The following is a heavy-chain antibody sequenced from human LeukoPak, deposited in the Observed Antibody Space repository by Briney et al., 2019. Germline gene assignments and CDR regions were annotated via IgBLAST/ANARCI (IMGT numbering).Heavy chain of an antibody. CDR2: IKQDGSEK. V-gene: IGHV3-7*02. CDR3: MMSLTAHYYYGLDV. Sequence: PGGSLRLSCAASGFTFGSYWMSWVRQAPGKGLEWVANIKQDGSEKYYVDSVKGRFTISRDNAKNSLFLQMNSLRADDTAVYHCMMSLTAHYYYGLDVWGQGTTVTVS. J-gene: IGHJ6*02. CDR1: GFTFGSYW. D-gene: IGHD2-21*02.